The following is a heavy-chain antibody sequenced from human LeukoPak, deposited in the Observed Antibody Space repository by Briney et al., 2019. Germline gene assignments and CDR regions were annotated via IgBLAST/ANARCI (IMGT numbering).Heavy chain of an antibody. V-gene: IGHV3-33*01. D-gene: IGHD1-26*01. J-gene: IGHJ4*02. CDR1: GFNFSTFG. CDR3: AGAFGSYIDY. CDR2: IWYDGIKT. Sequence: PGGSLRLSCVGSGFNFSTFGMHWVRQAPGKGLEWVADIWYDGIKTFYADSVKGRFTISRDNSKNTLYLQMNSLRDEDTAVYYCAGAFGSYIDYWGQGTLVTVSS.